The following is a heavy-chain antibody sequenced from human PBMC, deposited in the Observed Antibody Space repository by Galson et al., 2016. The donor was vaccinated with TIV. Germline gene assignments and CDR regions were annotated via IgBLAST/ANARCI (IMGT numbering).Heavy chain of an antibody. CDR2: INTKGDYS. CDR3: AKEAGTDYYYGMDV. D-gene: IGHD1/OR15-1a*01. CDR1: GNTVTNYY. V-gene: IGHV1-46*01. Sequence: SVKVSCKAYGNTVTNYYMNWIRQAPGQGLEWMGIINTKGDYSPYAQNFQGRVTMTRNTSTSTVSMELRNLRSEDTAVYYCAKEAGTDYYYGMDVWGQGTTVTVSS. J-gene: IGHJ6*02.